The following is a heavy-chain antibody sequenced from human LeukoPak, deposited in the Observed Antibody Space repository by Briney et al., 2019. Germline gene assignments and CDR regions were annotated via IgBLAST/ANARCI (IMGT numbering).Heavy chain of an antibody. CDR3: ARDRVGGTNYYYYYGMDV. D-gene: IGHD1-26*01. CDR2: IYYSGST. J-gene: IGHJ6*02. Sequence: SETLSLTCTVSGGSISSGGYYWSWIRQHPGKGLEWIGYIYYSGSTYYNPSLKSRVTISVDTSKNQFSPKLSSVTAADTAVYYCARDRVGGTNYYYYYGMDVWGQGTTVTVSS. CDR1: GGSISSGGYY. V-gene: IGHV4-31*03.